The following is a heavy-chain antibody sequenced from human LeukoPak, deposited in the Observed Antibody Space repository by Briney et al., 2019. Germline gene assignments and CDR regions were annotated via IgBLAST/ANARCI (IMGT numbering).Heavy chain of an antibody. V-gene: IGHV3-30*18. J-gene: IGHJ4*02. CDR1: GFTFSSYG. CDR2: ISYDGSNK. D-gene: IGHD3-16*01. Sequence: PGGSLRLSCAASGFTFSSYGMHWVRQAPGKGLEWVAVISYDGSNKYYADSVKGRFTISRDNSKNTLYLQMNSLRAEDTTVYYCAKDLGGLYYLDYWGQGTLVTVSS. CDR3: AKDLGGLYYLDY.